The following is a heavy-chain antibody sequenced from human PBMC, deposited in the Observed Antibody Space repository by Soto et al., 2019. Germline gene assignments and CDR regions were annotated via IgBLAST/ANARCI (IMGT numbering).Heavy chain of an antibody. Sequence: GVSVKVSCKASGYTFTSYAMHWVRQATGQRLEWMGWINAGNGNTKYSQKFQGRGTITRDTSASTAYMELSSLRSEDTAVYYCASDSSTKYYYYGMDVWGQGTTVTVSS. CDR1: GYTFTSYA. CDR2: INAGNGNT. V-gene: IGHV1-3*01. J-gene: IGHJ6*02. CDR3: ASDSSTKYYYYGMDV. D-gene: IGHD2-2*01.